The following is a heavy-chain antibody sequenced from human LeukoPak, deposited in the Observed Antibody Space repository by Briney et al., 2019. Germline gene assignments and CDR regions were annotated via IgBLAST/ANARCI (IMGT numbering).Heavy chain of an antibody. Sequence: SQTLSLTCTVSGGSISIGGYYWGWIRQHPGKGLEWIGYIYYSGITYYNPSLKSRFTISVDTSKNQFSLYLSSVTAADTAVYYCARVTSGEFADYWGQGTLVTVSS. D-gene: IGHD3-10*01. CDR2: IYYSGIT. J-gene: IGHJ4*02. V-gene: IGHV4-31*03. CDR1: GGSISIGGYY. CDR3: ARVTSGEFADY.